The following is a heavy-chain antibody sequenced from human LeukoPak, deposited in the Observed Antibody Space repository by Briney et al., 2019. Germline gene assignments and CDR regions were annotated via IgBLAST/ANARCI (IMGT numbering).Heavy chain of an antibody. J-gene: IGHJ4*02. D-gene: IGHD3-10*01. CDR3: AKTASGGSGSPYDY. Sequence: GGSLRLSCAASGVTFSSYAMSWVRQAPGKGLEWVSAISGSGGSTYYADSVKGRFTISRDNSKNTLYLQMNSLRAEDTAVYYCAKTASGGSGSPYDYWGQGTLVTVSS. CDR2: ISGSGGST. CDR1: GVTFSSYA. V-gene: IGHV3-23*01.